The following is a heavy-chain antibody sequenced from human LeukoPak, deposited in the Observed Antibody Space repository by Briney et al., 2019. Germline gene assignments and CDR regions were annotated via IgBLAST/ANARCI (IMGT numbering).Heavy chain of an antibody. D-gene: IGHD5/OR15-5a*01. CDR2: IHIRGST. V-gene: IGHV3-66*01. CDR1: GLSVSDNY. Sequence: GGSLRLSCAASGLSVSDNYLTLVRQAPEKGPEWVSVIHIRGSTFYADSVRGRFTISRDNSKNSLYLQMNNLRAEDTAVYYCARAPGLRNAFDIWGQGTMVTVSS. J-gene: IGHJ3*02. CDR3: ARAPGLRNAFDI.